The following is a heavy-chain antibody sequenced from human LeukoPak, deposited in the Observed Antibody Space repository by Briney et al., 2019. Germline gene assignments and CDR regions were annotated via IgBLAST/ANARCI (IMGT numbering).Heavy chain of an antibody. Sequence: GASVKVSCKVSGYTLTELSMHWVRQAPGKGLEWMGGFDPEDGETIYAQKFQGRVTMTEETSTDTAYMELSSLRSEDTAVYYCATAGEWELHLNWGQGTLVTVSS. J-gene: IGHJ4*02. D-gene: IGHD1-26*01. CDR1: GYTLTELS. CDR2: FDPEDGET. V-gene: IGHV1-24*01. CDR3: ATAGEWELHLN.